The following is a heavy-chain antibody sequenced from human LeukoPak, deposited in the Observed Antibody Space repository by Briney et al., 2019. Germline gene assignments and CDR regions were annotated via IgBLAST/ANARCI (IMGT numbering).Heavy chain of an antibody. Sequence: GGSLNLSCAASGFTFSSYWMNWVCQAPGKGLEWVANIKQDGSEKYYVDSVKGRFTISRDNAKNSLYLKMGSLRAEDTAVYYCARFSGRNWGQGTLVTVSS. CDR1: GFTFSSYW. D-gene: IGHD2-15*01. CDR3: ARFSGRN. J-gene: IGHJ4*02. V-gene: IGHV3-7*01. CDR2: IKQDGSEK.